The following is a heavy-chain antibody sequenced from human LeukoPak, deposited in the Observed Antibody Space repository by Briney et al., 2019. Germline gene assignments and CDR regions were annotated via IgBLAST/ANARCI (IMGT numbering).Heavy chain of an antibody. V-gene: IGHV4-34*01. CDR1: GGSFSGYY. CDR3: ARHRTGRLGV. CDR2: INHSGST. J-gene: IGHJ6*04. Sequence: SETLSLTCAVYGGSFSGYYWSWIRQPPGKGLEWIGEINHSGSTNYNPSLKSRVTISVDTSKNQFSLKLSSVTAADTAVYYCARHRTGRLGVWGKGTTVTVSS.